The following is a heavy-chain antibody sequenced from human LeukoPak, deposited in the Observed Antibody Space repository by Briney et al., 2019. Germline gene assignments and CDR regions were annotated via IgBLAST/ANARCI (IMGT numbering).Heavy chain of an antibody. D-gene: IGHD3-16*01. CDR2: IYYSRST. J-gene: IGHJ6*03. Sequence: PSETLSLTCTASGGSISSYYWSWIPQPPGKGLQYIGYIYYSRSTNYNPSLKSRLTISVDTSKNQFSLKLSSVTAADTAVYYCARETSQKGAHYMDVWGKGTTVTISS. CDR1: GGSISSYY. V-gene: IGHV4-59*01. CDR3: ARETSQKGAHYMDV.